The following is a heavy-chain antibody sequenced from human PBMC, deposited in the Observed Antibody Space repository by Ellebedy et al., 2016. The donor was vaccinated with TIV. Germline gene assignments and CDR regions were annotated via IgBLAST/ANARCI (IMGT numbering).Heavy chain of an antibody. J-gene: IGHJ3*02. CDR2: INGDGSST. D-gene: IGHD1-1*01. CDR3: ARDRAFVGTTTNAFDI. Sequence: GESLKISCAASGFTFSSFWMHWVRQTPGKGLVWVSRINGDGSSTNYADFVKGRFTISRDNAKNSLYLQMDSLRADDTAVDYCARDRAFVGTTTNAFDIWGQGTMVTVSS. CDR1: GFTFSSFW. V-gene: IGHV3-74*01.